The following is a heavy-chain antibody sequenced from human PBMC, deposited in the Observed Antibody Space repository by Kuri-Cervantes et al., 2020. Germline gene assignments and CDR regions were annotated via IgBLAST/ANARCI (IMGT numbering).Heavy chain of an antibody. V-gene: IGHV1-18*04. CDR2: FSPYNGDT. D-gene: IGHD1-26*01. CDR1: GYTFTGYY. J-gene: IGHJ3*02. Sequence: ASVKVSCKASGYTFTGYYMHWVRQAPGQGLEWMGWFSPYNGDTNYAQKLQGRVTMTTDTSTSTAYMELRSLRSDDTAVYYCAREGSYYAFDIWGQGTMVTVSS. CDR3: AREGSYYAFDI.